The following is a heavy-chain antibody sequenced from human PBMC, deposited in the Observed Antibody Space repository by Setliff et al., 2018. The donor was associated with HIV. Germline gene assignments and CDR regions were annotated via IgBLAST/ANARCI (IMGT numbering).Heavy chain of an antibody. J-gene: IGHJ6*03. CDR1: GYTFNNYD. V-gene: IGHV1-8*02. D-gene: IGHD3-3*01. CDR3: ARALAGGPYYDFWSGSYRDQYNYMDV. CDR2: MNPKTGNT. Sequence: ASVKVSCKASGYTFNNYDIHWARQATGEGLEWMGWMNPKTGNTGYAQKFQDRVTLTRNTSISIAYMELSGLTSEDTAVYYCARALAGGPYYDFWSGSYRDQYNYMDVWGKGTKVTVSS.